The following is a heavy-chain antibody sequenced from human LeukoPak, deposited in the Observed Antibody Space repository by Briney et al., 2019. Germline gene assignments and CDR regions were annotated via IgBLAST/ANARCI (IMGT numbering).Heavy chain of an antibody. CDR3: AKFWRVDWYFDL. Sequence: PGGSLRLSCAASGFTFDDYGMSWVRQAPGKGLEWVSGINWNGGSTGYADSVKGRFTISRDNSKNTRYLQMNSLRAEDTAVYYCAKFWRVDWYFDLWGRGTLVTVSS. CDR1: GFTFDDYG. V-gene: IGHV3-20*04. CDR2: INWNGGST. J-gene: IGHJ2*01. D-gene: IGHD2-15*01.